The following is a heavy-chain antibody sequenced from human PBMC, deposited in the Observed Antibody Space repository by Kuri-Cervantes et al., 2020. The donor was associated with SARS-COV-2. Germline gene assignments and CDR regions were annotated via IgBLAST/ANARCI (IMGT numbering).Heavy chain of an antibody. V-gene: IGHV4-39*07. J-gene: IGHJ6*03. CDR2: IYYSGST. D-gene: IGHD3-3*01. CDR1: GGSISSSSYY. CDR3: ARITIFGVVIIYYYMDV. Sequence: GSLRLSCTVSGGSISSSSYYWGWIRQPPGKGLEWIGSIYYSGSTNYNPSLKSRVTISVDTSKNQFSLKLSSVTAADTAVYYCARITIFGVVIIYYYMDVWGKGTTVTVSS.